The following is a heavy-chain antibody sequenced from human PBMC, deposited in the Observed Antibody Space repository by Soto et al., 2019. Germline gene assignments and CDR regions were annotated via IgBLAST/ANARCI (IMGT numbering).Heavy chain of an antibody. D-gene: IGHD3-9*01. CDR2: IIPIFGTA. CDR3: ARDRYDILTGCMDV. V-gene: IGHV1-69*12. J-gene: IGHJ6*02. CDR1: GGTFSSYA. Sequence: QVQLVQSGAEVKKPGSSVKVSCKAAGGTFSSYAISWVRQAPGQGLEWMGGIIPIFGTANYAQKFQGRVTITADEPTSTAYMELSSLRSEDTALYYCARDRYDILTGCMDVWGQGTTVTVSS.